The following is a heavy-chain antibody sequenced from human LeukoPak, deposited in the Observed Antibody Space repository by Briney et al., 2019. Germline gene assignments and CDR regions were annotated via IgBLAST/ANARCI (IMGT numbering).Heavy chain of an antibody. Sequence: SETLSLTCAVYGGSFSGYYWSWIRQPPGKGLEWIGEINHSGSTNYNPSLKSRVTISVDTSKNQFSLKLSSVTAADTAVYYCARDSSSWYGGWFDPWGQGTLVTVFS. CDR3: ARDSSSWYGGWFDP. CDR2: INHSGST. J-gene: IGHJ5*02. D-gene: IGHD6-13*01. CDR1: GGSFSGYY. V-gene: IGHV4-34*01.